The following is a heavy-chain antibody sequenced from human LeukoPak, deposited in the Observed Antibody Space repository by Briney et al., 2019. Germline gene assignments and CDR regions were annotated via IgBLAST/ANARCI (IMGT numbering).Heavy chain of an antibody. CDR2: IDYSGST. D-gene: IGHD2-15*01. CDR3: ARGYCSGGGCPFDS. J-gene: IGHJ4*02. V-gene: IGHV4-59*01. CDR1: GGSISSYY. Sequence: PSETLSLTCTVSGGSISSYYWSWIRQPPGKGLEWIGYIDYSGSTNYNPSLKSRVTILKDTSKKQFSLRLTSVTAADTALYYCARGYCSGGGCPFDSWGQGILVTVSS.